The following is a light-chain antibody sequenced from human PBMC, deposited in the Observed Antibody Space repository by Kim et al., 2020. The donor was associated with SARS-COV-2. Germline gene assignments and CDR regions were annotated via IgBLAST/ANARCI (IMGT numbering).Light chain of an antibody. CDR2: SAA. CDR3: QQYYNFPPT. J-gene: IGKJ1*01. V-gene: IGKV1D-8*01. Sequence: VLWMTQSPSLLSASPGDRITIRCQMNYNIKTSLAWYQQKPGKAPELLIHSAATLLSGVSSRFSGSGSGKDFTLTISRLQSEDFATYYCQQYYNFPPTFGQGTKVDIK. CDR1: YNIKTS.